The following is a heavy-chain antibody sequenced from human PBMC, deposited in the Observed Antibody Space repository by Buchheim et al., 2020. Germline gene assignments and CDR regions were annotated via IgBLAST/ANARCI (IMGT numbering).Heavy chain of an antibody. D-gene: IGHD3-22*01. CDR3: AKDLYDSSGYYSSIDY. J-gene: IGHJ4*02. Sequence: QVQLVESGGGVVQPGRSLRLSCAASGFTFRNYGMHWVRQAPGKGLEWVAGISYDGSNKYYADSVKGRFTISRDNSKKTKYLQMNSLRAEDTAVYYCAKDLYDSSGYYSSIDYWGQGTL. CDR1: GFTFRNYG. V-gene: IGHV3-30*18. CDR2: ISYDGSNK.